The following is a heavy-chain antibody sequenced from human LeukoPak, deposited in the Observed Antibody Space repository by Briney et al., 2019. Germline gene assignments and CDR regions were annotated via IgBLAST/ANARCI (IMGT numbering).Heavy chain of an antibody. CDR2: IFYSGTT. D-gene: IGHD2-8*02. CDR3: VRGWRSSLGRLDY. Sequence: PGETLTLSCSVSGGSFSSYCRRWIRQPPGMGLEWIEYIFYSGTTNYNPSLKSRVTISVDTSKNQFSLRLTSVTAADTAVYYCVRGWRSSLGRLDYWGRGTLVTVSS. V-gene: IGHV4-59*01. CDR1: GGSFSSYC. J-gene: IGHJ4*02.